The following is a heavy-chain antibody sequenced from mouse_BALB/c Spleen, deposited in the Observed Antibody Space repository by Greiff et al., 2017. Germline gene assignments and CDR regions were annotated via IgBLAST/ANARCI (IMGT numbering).Heavy chain of an antibody. Sequence: QSGPELVKPGASVKVSCKASGYSFTDYNMSWVKQSHGKSLGWIGYIDPYNGGTSYNQKFKGKATLTVDKSSSTAFMHLNSLTSEDSAVYDCARSGWGYDHSFDYWGQGTTLTVSS. D-gene: IGHD2-2*01. V-gene: IGHV1S135*01. J-gene: IGHJ2*01. CDR2: IDPYNGGT. CDR1: GYSFTDYN. CDR3: ARSGWGYDHSFDY.